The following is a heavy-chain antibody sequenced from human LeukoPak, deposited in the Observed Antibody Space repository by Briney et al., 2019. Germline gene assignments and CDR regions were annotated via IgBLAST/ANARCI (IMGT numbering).Heavy chain of an antibody. V-gene: IGHV3-30*04. CDR3: ARDSYGFDY. J-gene: IGHJ4*02. Sequence: GGSLRLSCAASGFTFSNYAMHWVRQAPGKGLEWVAVISYDGSNKYYADSVKGRFTISRDNSKNTLYLQMNSLRAEDTAVYYYARDSYGFDYWGQGTLVTVSS. CDR2: ISYDGSNK. D-gene: IGHD4-17*01. CDR1: GFTFSNYA.